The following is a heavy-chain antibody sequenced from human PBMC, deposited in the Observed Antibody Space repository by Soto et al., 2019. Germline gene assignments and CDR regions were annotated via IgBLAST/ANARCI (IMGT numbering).Heavy chain of an antibody. D-gene: IGHD1-1*01. CDR2: ISGSGGST. Sequence: EVQLLESGGGLVQPGGSLRLSCAASGFTFSRYAMSWVRQAPGKGLEWVSAISGSGGSTYYADSVKGRFTISRDNAKNSLYLQMNSLRAEDTAVYYCARAVNWNEFDPWGQGTLVTVSS. CDR3: ARAVNWNEFDP. V-gene: IGHV3-23*01. J-gene: IGHJ5*02. CDR1: GFTFSRYA.